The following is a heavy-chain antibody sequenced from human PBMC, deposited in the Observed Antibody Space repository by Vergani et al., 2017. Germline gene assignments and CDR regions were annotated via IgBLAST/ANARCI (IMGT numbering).Heavy chain of an antibody. V-gene: IGHV3-9*01. CDR3: VKDNDYDADGPFDL. D-gene: IGHD3-16*01. Sequence: VEAGGGLVQPGGSLRLSCTASGFTFQAFAFHWVRQVSGGGLEWVSGIDRNYGVKNGNSFEGRFSISSDNAKKAVFLQMNNLRHEDTALYFCVKDNDYDADGPFDLWGRGTLVTVSS. CDR1: GFTFQAFA. CDR2: IDRNYGVK. J-gene: IGHJ2*01.